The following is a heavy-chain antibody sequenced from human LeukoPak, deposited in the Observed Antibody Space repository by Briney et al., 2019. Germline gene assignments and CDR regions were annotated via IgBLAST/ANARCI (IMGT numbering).Heavy chain of an antibody. CDR1: GYTFTGYY. Sequence: ASVKVSCKASGYTFTGYYMHWVRQAPRQGLEWMGWVSAYADDTNYVQKFQGRVTMTTDTSTSTAYMELRSLRFDDTAVYYCARDCIGCHGFDYWGQGTLVTVSS. J-gene: IGHJ4*02. D-gene: IGHD2-15*01. CDR3: ARDCIGCHGFDY. V-gene: IGHV1-18*04. CDR2: VSAYADDT.